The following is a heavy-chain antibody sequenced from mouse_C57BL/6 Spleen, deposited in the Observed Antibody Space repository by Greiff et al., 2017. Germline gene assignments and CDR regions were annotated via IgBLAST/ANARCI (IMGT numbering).Heavy chain of an antibody. CDR1: GFTFSDYY. CDR3: ARQGGLNYFDY. J-gene: IGHJ2*01. V-gene: IGHV5-12*01. Sequence: EVKLQESGGGLVQPGGSLKLSCAASGFTFSDYYMYWVRQTPEKRLEWVAYISNGGGSTYYPDTAKGRFTISRDNAKNTLYLQMSRLKSEDTAMYYCARQGGLNYFDYWGQGTTLTVSS. CDR2: ISNGGGST.